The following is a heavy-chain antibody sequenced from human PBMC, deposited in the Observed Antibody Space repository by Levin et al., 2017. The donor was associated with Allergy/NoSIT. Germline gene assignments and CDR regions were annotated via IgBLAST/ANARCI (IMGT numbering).Heavy chain of an antibody. CDR1: GFTFDDYA. J-gene: IGHJ4*02. V-gene: IGHV3-9*01. CDR2: ISWNSGNI. CDR3: AKGAFSSGWYGDY. D-gene: IGHD6-19*01. Sequence: SLKISCAASGFTFDDYAMHWVRQAPGKGLEWVSGISWNSGNIGYADSVKGRFTISRDNAKNSLYLQMNSLRAEDTALYYCAKGAFSSGWYGDYWGQGTLVTVSS.